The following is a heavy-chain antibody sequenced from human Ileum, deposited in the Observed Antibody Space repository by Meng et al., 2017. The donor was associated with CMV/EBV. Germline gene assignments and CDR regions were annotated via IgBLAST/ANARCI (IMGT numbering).Heavy chain of an antibody. D-gene: IGHD3-10*01. V-gene: IGHV3-53*05. J-gene: IGHJ5*02. Sequence: GESLKISCAASGFIVSRNYMSWVRQAPGKGLEWVSVIYSGGSTNYADSVKGRFTISRDNSKNTLYLQMNSLRGEDTALYYCARQEGTSSFMRLDPWGQGTLVTVSS. CDR2: IYSGGST. CDR1: GFIVSRNY. CDR3: ARQEGTSSFMRLDP.